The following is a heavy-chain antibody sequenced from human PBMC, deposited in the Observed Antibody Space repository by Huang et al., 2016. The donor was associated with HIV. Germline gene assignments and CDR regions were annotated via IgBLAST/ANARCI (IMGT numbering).Heavy chain of an antibody. J-gene: IGHJ4*02. D-gene: IGHD3-3*01. V-gene: IGHV4-39*01. CDR1: GGSISRTSYY. CDR2: SYYSGRT. CDR3: ARRAYYDFWSGSLFDY. Sequence: QLQLQESGPGLVKPSETLSLTCSVSGGSISRTSYYWGWIRQPPGKGLEWIGRSYYSGRTYYNPSLQSLVTISVDTSKNQFSLKLNSVTAADTAVYYCARRAYYDFWSGSLFDYWGQGTLVTVSS.